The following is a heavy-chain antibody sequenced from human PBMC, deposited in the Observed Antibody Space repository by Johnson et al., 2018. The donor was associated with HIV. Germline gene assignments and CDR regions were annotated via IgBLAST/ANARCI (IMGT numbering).Heavy chain of an antibody. CDR1: GLSFSDYG. CDR3: ARDPSGSYAEVTPDARFDI. CDR2: ISFDGST. Sequence: QVQLVETGGGVVQPGRSVRLSCAASGLSFSDYGMHWVRQAPGKGLEWVAVISFDGSTYYADSVKGRFTISRDNSKNTLYLQMNSLRAEDTAVYYCARDPSGSYAEVTPDARFDIWGQGTMVTVSS. V-gene: IGHV3-30*14. J-gene: IGHJ3*02. D-gene: IGHD1-26*01.